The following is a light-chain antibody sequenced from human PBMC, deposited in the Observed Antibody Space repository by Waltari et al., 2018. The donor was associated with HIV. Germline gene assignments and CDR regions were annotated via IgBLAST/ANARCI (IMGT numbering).Light chain of an antibody. J-gene: IGLJ3*02. V-gene: IGLV2-11*01. CDR2: DVN. CDR3: CSYAGSFTLL. CDR1: FRDVGGYNF. Sequence: QSALTQPRSVSGSPGQSVTISCSGTFRDVGGYNFVSWYPQHSGKAPKLVIVDVNKRPSGVPDRFSGSKSGNTASLTVSGLQAEDEADYFCCSYAGSFTLLFGGGTNLAVL.